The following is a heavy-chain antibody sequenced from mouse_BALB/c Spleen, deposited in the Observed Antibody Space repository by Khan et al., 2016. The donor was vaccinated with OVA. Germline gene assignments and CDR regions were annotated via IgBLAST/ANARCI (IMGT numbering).Heavy chain of an antibody. CDR3: AREGALYYFDY. D-gene: IGHD1-1*01. J-gene: IGHJ2*01. Sequence: QVQLKESGAELVRPGASVKLSCKTSGYIFTSYWIHWVKQRSGQGLEWIARIYPGTDNTYYNQKLKDKASLTADKSSRTAYLKLSSLKSEDTAVYFWAREGALYYFDYWGQGTTLTVSS. CDR1: GYIFTSYW. CDR2: IYPGTDNT. V-gene: IGHV1-76*01.